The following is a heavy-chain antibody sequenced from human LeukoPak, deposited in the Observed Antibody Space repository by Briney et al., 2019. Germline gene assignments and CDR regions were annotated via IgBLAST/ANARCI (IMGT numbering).Heavy chain of an antibody. D-gene: IGHD3-22*01. CDR1: GFTFSSYS. V-gene: IGHV3-21*04. J-gene: IGHJ4*02. Sequence: PGGSLRLSCAASGFTFSSYSMNWVRQAPGKGLEWVSSISSSSSYIYYADSVKGRFTISRDNAKNSLYLQMNSLRADDTAVYYCARDLAYYDSSGYYVSYYFDYWGQGTLVTVSS. CDR2: ISSSSSYI. CDR3: ARDLAYYDSSGYYVSYYFDY.